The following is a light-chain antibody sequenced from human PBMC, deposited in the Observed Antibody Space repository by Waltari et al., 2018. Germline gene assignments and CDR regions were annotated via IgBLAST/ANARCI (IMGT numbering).Light chain of an antibody. V-gene: IGKV3-20*01. CDR1: QSVCTS. Sequence: EVVLTQSPGTLSLSPGERATLACRASQSVCTSLAWYQQKPGQAPRLLIYGASRRATGIPDRFSGSGSGTDFSLTISRLEPEDFAVYYCQQYDGEVVTFGGGTKVEI. CDR3: QQYDGEVVT. CDR2: GAS. J-gene: IGKJ4*01.